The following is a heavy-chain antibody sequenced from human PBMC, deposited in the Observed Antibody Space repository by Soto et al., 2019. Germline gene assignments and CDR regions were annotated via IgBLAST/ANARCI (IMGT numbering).Heavy chain of an antibody. J-gene: IGHJ2*01. Sequence: PSETLSLTCTVSGGSISSSSYYWGWIRQPPGKGLEWIGSIYYSGSTYYNPSLKSRVTISVDTSKNQFSLKLSSVTAADTAVYYCARHPITMVRGVIGYFDLWGRGTLVTVSS. V-gene: IGHV4-39*01. CDR3: ARHPITMVRGVIGYFDL. D-gene: IGHD3-10*01. CDR1: GGSISSSSYY. CDR2: IYYSGST.